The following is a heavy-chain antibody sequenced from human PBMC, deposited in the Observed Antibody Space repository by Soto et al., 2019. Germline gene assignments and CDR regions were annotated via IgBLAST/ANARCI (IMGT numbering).Heavy chain of an antibody. D-gene: IGHD1-20*01. CDR3: AKHYNWKFSGYYYAMDV. V-gene: IGHV3-23*01. CDR2: ISGSGGST. Sequence: GGSLRLSCAASGFAFSSYAMGWVRQAPGKGLEWVSAISGSGGSTYYADSVRGRFTNSRDNSKNTLYLQMNSLRAEDTAVYYCAKHYNWKFSGYYYAMDVWGKGTTVTVSS. J-gene: IGHJ6*04. CDR1: GFAFSSYA.